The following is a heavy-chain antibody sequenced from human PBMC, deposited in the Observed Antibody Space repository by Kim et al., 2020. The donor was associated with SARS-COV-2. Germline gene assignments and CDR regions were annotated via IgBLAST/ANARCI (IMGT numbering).Heavy chain of an antibody. D-gene: IGHD3-16*01. V-gene: IGHV7-4-1*02. J-gene: IGHJ4*02. CDR2: GNP. Sequence: GNPTYAQGFTGRFVFSLDASVSTAYLQISSLKAEDTAVYYCARAWGYFDYWGQGTLVTVSS. CDR3: ARAWGYFDY.